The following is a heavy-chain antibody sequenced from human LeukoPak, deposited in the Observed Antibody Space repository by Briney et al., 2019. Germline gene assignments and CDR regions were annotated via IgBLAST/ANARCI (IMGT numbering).Heavy chain of an antibody. J-gene: IGHJ4*02. CDR2: INSKTGGGTT. V-gene: IGHV3-15*01. Sequence: GGSLRLSCAASGFTFSSAWMSWVRQAPGKGLEWVGRINSKTGGGTTDYAAPVKGRFTISRDDSKNTLYLQMNSLKTEDTPVYYCTTDLSSYYYGSRSQQCLDYWGQGTLVTVSS. CDR1: GFTFSSAW. D-gene: IGHD3-10*01. CDR3: TTDLSSYYYGSRSQQCLDY.